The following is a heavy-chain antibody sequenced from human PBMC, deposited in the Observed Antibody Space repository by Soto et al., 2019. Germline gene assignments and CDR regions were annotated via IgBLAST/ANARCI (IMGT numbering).Heavy chain of an antibody. J-gene: IGHJ4*02. CDR1: GYTFSNYD. CDR2: VNPNNGDT. V-gene: IGHV1-8*01. Sequence: ASVKVSCKASGYTFSNYDMNWVRQATGQGPEWIGWVNPNNGDTGYAQKFQGRVTLTTDISTTTAYMELTSLRSEDTAIYYCAKDSGVCDDRHFDYWGQGTLVTVSS. CDR3: AKDSGVCDDRHFDY. D-gene: IGHD3-10*01.